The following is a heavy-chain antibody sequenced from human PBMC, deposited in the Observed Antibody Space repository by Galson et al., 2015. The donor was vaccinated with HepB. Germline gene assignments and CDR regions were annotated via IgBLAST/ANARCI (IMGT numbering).Heavy chain of an antibody. J-gene: IGHJ5*01. Sequence: SLRLSCAASGFTFSTCAMTWVRQAPGKGLEWVSTMNSGGNTYYADSVKGRFTISGDNSKNTLYVQMNSLKAEDTAVYYCAKDASPLHWFDSWGQGALVTVSS. CDR3: AKDASPLHWFDS. CDR2: MNSGGNT. CDR1: GFTFSTCA. V-gene: IGHV3-23*01.